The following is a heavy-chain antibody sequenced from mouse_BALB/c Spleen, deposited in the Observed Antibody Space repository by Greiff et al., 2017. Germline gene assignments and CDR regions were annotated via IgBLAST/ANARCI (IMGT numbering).Heavy chain of an antibody. Sequence: VQLQQSGAELVKPGASVKLSCTASGFNIKDTYMHWVKQRPEQGLEWIGRIDPANGNTKYDPKFQGKATITADTSSNTAYLQLSSLTSEDTAVYYCARPMITTSGFAYWGQGTLVTVSA. D-gene: IGHD2-4*01. CDR1: GFNIKDTY. J-gene: IGHJ3*01. V-gene: IGHV14-3*02. CDR3: ARPMITTSGFAY. CDR2: IDPANGNT.